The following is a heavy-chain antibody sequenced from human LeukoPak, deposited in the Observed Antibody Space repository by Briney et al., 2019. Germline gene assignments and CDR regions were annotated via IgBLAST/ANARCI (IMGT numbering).Heavy chain of an antibody. V-gene: IGHV1-69*13. CDR3: ARGHGSLSYTNDY. CDR2: IIPIFGTA. Sequence: SVKVSCKASGGTFSSYAISWVRQAPGQGLEWMGGIIPIFGTANYAQKFQGRVTITADESTSTAYMELSSLRSGDTAVYYCARGHGSLSYTNDYWGQGTLVTVSS. J-gene: IGHJ4*02. D-gene: IGHD2-8*01. CDR1: GGTFSSYA.